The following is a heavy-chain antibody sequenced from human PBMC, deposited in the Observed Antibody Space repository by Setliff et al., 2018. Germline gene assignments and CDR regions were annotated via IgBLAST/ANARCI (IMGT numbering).Heavy chain of an antibody. J-gene: IGHJ4*02. CDR2: ISPYTGNT. D-gene: IGHD2-2*01. CDR1: GYHFKSYD. V-gene: IGHV1-18*01. Sequence: ASVKVSCKTLGYHFKSYDIIWVRQAPGQGLEWVGWISPYTGNTYSAQNFQGRVTLTTDTSTSTAYMEVRGLTSDDTAVYYCARLVRYCTRTSCQRTPGAEYWGQGTLVTVSS. CDR3: ARLVRYCTRTSCQRTPGAEY.